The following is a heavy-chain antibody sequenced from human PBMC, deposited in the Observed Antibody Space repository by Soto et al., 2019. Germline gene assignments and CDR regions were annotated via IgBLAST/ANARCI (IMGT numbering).Heavy chain of an antibody. J-gene: IGHJ4*02. CDR1: GFTFSSYT. Sequence: GSLRLSCAASGFTFSSYTMSWVRQASGKGLEWISYISYTSSYIYYADSVRGRFTISRDNVKNSLYLHMSSLRAEDTAVYFCARDYSGSERFSAYHFDNWGLGTLVTVSS. CDR3: ARDYSGSERFSAYHFDN. CDR2: ISYTSSYI. V-gene: IGHV3-21*05. D-gene: IGHD3-10*01.